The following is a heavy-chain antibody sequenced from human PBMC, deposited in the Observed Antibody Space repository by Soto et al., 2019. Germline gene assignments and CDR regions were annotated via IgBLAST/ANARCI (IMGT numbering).Heavy chain of an antibody. D-gene: IGHD3-9*01. J-gene: IGHJ3*02. CDR3: GRPHNVRYFDWLSQGLDAFDI. Sequence: SETLSLTCTVSGGSISSYYWSWIRQPPGKGLEWIGYIYYSGSTNYNPSLKSRVTISVDTSKNQFSLKLSSVTAADTAVYYCGRPHNVRYFDWLSQGLDAFDIWGQGTMVTVSS. CDR2: IYYSGST. V-gene: IGHV4-59*12. CDR1: GGSISSYY.